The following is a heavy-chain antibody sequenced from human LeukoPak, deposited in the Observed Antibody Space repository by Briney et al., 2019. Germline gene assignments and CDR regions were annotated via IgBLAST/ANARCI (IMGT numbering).Heavy chain of an antibody. Sequence: PGRSLRLSCAASGFTFSSYGMHWVRQAPGKGLEWVAVISYDGSNKYYADSVKGRFTISRDNSKNTLYLQMNSLTAEDTAVYYCTKDLGSSSWRPPNYYGMDVWGQGTTVTVSS. V-gene: IGHV3-30*18. CDR3: TKDLGSSSWRPPNYYGMDV. CDR1: GFTFSSYG. J-gene: IGHJ6*02. D-gene: IGHD6-13*01. CDR2: ISYDGSNK.